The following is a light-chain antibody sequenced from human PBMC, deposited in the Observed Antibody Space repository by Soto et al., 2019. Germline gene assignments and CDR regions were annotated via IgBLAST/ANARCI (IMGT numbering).Light chain of an antibody. V-gene: IGLV2-14*01. Sequence: QSVLTQPASVSGSPGQSITLSCTGTSGDIGGYNYVSWYQQHPGKAPKLLISEVTNRPSGVSNRFSGSKSGNTASLTISGLQAEDEADYYCSSYTTNITPVVFGGGTKVTVL. CDR2: EVT. J-gene: IGLJ2*01. CDR3: SSYTTNITPVV. CDR1: SGDIGGYNY.